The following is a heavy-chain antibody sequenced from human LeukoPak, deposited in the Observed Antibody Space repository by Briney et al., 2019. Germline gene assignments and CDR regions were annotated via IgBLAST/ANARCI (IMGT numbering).Heavy chain of an antibody. CDR2: INHSGST. J-gene: IGHJ4*02. CDR3: ARGKQLVLQRYYYFDY. Sequence: PSETLSLTCAVYGGSFSGYYWSWIRQPPGKGLEWIGEINHSGSTNYNPSLKSRVTISVDTSKNQFSLKLSSVTAADTAVYYCARGKQLVLQRYYYFDYWGQRTLVTVSS. V-gene: IGHV4-34*01. CDR1: GGSFSGYY. D-gene: IGHD6-6*01.